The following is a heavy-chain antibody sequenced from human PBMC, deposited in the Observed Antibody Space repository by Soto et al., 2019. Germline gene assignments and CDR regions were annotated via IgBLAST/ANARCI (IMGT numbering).Heavy chain of an antibody. Sequence: GGSLRLSCGASGFTFSDNAMTWVRQAPGKGLEWVSSISDDGDSTYYADSVKGRFAVSRDNSKNTLFLHMNSLGAEDTAVYYCVISLSTAVNYGLDVWGQGTSVTVSS. D-gene: IGHD2-2*01. CDR3: VISLSTAVNYGLDV. CDR1: GFTFSDNA. CDR2: ISDDGDST. J-gene: IGHJ6*02. V-gene: IGHV3-23*01.